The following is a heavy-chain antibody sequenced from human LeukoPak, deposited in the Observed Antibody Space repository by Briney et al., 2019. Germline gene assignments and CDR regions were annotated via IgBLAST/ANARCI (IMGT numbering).Heavy chain of an antibody. CDR2: ISYDGSNK. Sequence: GGSLRLSCAASGFTSSSYAMHWVRQAPGKGLEWVAVISYDGSNKYYADSVKGRFTISRDNSKNTLYLQMNSLRAEDTAVYYCARDGRYCSSTSCPWYGMDVWGQGTTVTVSS. CDR3: ARDGRYCSSTSCPWYGMDV. V-gene: IGHV3-30-3*01. CDR1: GFTSSSYA. J-gene: IGHJ6*02. D-gene: IGHD2-2*01.